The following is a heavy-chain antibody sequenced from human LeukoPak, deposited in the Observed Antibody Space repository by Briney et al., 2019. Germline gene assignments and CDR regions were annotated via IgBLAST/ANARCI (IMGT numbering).Heavy chain of an antibody. Sequence: SETLSLTCTVSGGSISSHYWSWIRQPPGKGLEWIGYIYYSGSTNNNPSLKSRVTISVDTSKNQFSLKLSSVTAADTAVYYCARSYYDSSGYFAGRISFDYWGQGTLVTVSS. CDR2: IYYSGST. D-gene: IGHD3-22*01. CDR1: GGSISSHY. CDR3: ARSYYDSSGYFAGRISFDY. V-gene: IGHV4-59*11. J-gene: IGHJ4*02.